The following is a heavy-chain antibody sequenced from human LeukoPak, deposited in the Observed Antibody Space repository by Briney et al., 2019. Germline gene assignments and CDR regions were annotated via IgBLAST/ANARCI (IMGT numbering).Heavy chain of an antibody. J-gene: IGHJ4*02. CDR2: IWYDGSNK. CDR3: ARDRGVAAAGTLL. D-gene: IGHD6-13*01. CDR1: GFTFSSYG. Sequence: GGSLRLSCAASGFTFSSYGMHWVRQAPGKGLEWVAVIWYDGSNKYCADSVKGRFTISRDNSKNTLYLQMNSLRAEDTAVYYCARDRGVAAAGTLLWGQGTLVTVSS. V-gene: IGHV3-33*01.